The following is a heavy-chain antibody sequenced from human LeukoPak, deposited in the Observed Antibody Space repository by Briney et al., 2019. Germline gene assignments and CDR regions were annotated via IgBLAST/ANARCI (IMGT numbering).Heavy chain of an antibody. J-gene: IGHJ4*02. Sequence: GGSLRLSCVASGFTFSDYWMNWVRQGPGKGLEWVANMNQDGSKKYYADSVKGRFTISRDNSKNSVYLQMNSLRAEDTAVYFCAGDHPDYWGQGTLATVSS. V-gene: IGHV3-7*01. CDR1: GFTFSDYW. CDR3: AGDHPDY. CDR2: MNQDGSKK.